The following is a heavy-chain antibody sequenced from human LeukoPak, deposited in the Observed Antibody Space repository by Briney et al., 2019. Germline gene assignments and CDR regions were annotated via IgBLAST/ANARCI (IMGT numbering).Heavy chain of an antibody. CDR2: IYTSGST. V-gene: IGHV4-61*02. J-gene: IGHJ3*02. Sequence: SETLSLTCTVSGGSISSSSYYWSWIRQPAGKGLEWIGRIYTSGSTNYNPSLKSRVTMSVDTSKSQFSLKLSSVTAADTAVYYCAILTYYDILTGLGDAFDIWGQGTMVTVSS. CDR3: AILTYYDILTGLGDAFDI. D-gene: IGHD3-9*01. CDR1: GGSISSSSYY.